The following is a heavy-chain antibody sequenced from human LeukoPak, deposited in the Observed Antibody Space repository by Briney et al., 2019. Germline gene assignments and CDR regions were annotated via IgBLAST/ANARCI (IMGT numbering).Heavy chain of an antibody. CDR3: ARDVSGTWRNAFDI. CDR2: INPNSGGT. CDR1: GYTFTGYY. J-gene: IGHJ3*02. Sequence: ASVKVSCKASGYTFTGYYMHWVRQAPGQGLEWMGWINPNSGGTNYAQKFQGRVTMTRDTSISTAYMELSRLRSDDTAVYYCARDVSGTWRNAFDIWGQGTMVTVSS. D-gene: IGHD1-7*01. V-gene: IGHV1-2*02.